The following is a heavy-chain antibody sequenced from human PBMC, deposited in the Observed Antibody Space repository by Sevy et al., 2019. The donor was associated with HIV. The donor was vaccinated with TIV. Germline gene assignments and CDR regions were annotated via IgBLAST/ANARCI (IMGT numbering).Heavy chain of an antibody. V-gene: IGHV3-21*01. CDR1: GFTFNTYT. Sequence: GGSLRLSCAASGFTFNTYTMNWVRQAPGKGLEWVSSIGISSSYIYYADSVKGRFTISRDNAKNSLYLQMNSLRAEDMAVYYCARANLDSSGSYDAFDIWGQGTMVTVSS. CDR2: IGISSSYI. CDR3: ARANLDSSGSYDAFDI. J-gene: IGHJ3*02. D-gene: IGHD3-22*01.